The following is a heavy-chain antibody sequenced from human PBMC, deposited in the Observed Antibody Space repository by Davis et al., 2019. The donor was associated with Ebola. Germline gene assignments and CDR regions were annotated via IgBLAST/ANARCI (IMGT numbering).Heavy chain of an antibody. V-gene: IGHV1-2*02. CDR2: INPNSGGT. Sequence: ASVKVSCKASGYTFTSYDINWVRQAPGQGLEWMGWINPNSGGTNYAQKFQGRVTMTRDTSISTAYMELSRLRSDDTAVYYCARSYGDLDYWGQGTLVTVSS. CDR1: GYTFTSYD. J-gene: IGHJ4*02. D-gene: IGHD4-17*01. CDR3: ARSYGDLDY.